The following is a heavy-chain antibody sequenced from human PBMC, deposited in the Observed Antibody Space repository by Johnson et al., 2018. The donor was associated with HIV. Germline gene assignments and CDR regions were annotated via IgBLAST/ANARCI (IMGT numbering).Heavy chain of an antibody. CDR1: GFTVSSNY. J-gene: IGHJ3*02. V-gene: IGHV3-66*01. CDR2: IYSGGST. Sequence: VQLVESGGGLVQPGGSLRLSCAASGFTVSSNYMSWVRQAPGKGLEWVSVIYSGGSTYYADSVKGRFPISRDNSKNTLYLQMNSLRAEDTAVYYCATEMVAALDAFDIWGQGTMVTVSS. CDR3: ATEMVAALDAFDI. D-gene: IGHD2-15*01.